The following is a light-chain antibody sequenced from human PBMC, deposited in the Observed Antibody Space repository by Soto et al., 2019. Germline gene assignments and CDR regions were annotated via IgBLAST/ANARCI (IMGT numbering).Light chain of an antibody. J-gene: IGLJ1*01. V-gene: IGLV2-14*01. CDR2: EVN. CDR3: SSYTDSSTLGV. Sequence: QSVLTQPASVSGSPGQSITISCTGTSSDVGGHNYVSWYQQHPGKAPKLMIYEVNNRPSGVSNRFSGSKSGNTASLTISGLQAEDEGDYYCSSYTDSSTLGVFGTGTKVTVL. CDR1: SSDVGGHNY.